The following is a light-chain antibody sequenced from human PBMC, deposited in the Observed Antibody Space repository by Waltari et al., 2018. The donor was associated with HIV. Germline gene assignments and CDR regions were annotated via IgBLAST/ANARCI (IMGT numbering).Light chain of an antibody. CDR3: SSYTARSSPYL. CDR1: ISDVGGSKY. V-gene: IGLV2-14*01. J-gene: IGLJ1*01. CDR2: EVN. Sequence: SALTQPASVSGSLAQSITLSSTATISDVGGSKYVSSYQQHPGKAPKLIIYEVNNRPSGVSNRFSGSKFGNTASLTISGLQAEDEAEYFCSSYTARSSPYLFGSGTKVTVL.